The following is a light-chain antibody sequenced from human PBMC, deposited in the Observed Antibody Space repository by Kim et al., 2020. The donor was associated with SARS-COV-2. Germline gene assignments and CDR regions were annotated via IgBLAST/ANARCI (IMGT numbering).Light chain of an antibody. V-gene: IGKV1-39*01. CDR2: AAS. Sequence: DIQMTQSPSSLSASVGDRVTITCRASQSISSYLNWYQQKPGKAPKLLIYAASSLQSGVPSRFSGSGSGTDFTLTISSLQPEDFATYYSPQSYSTPPYTFGQGPKLE. J-gene: IGKJ2*01. CDR3: PQSYSTPPYT. CDR1: QSISSY.